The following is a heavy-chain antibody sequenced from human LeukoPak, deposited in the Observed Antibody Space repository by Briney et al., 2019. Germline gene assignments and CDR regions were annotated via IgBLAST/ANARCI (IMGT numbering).Heavy chain of an antibody. CDR2: IKQDGSEK. CDR3: ARRFGYSSSWLTYYYYYMDV. D-gene: IGHD6-13*01. J-gene: IGHJ6*03. V-gene: IGHV3-7*01. CDR1: GFTFSSYW. Sequence: GGSLRLSCAASGFTFSSYWMSWVRQAPGKGLEWLANIKQDGSEKYYVDSVKGRFTISRDNAKNSLYLQMNSLRAEDTAVYYCARRFGYSSSWLTYYYYYMDVWGKGTTVTISS.